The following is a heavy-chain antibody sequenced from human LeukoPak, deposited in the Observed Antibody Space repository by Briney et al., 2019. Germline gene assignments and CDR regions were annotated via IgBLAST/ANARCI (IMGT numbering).Heavy chain of an antibody. CDR3: ASSIAVAGTDY. CDR1: GGSISSSSYY. D-gene: IGHD6-19*01. Sequence: PSETLSLTCTVSGGSISSSSYYWGWIRQPPGKGLEWIGSIYYSGSTYYNPSLKSRVTISVDTSKNQFSLKLSSVTAADTAVYYCASSIAVAGTDYWGQGTLVTVSS. CDR2: IYYSGST. J-gene: IGHJ4*02. V-gene: IGHV4-39*01.